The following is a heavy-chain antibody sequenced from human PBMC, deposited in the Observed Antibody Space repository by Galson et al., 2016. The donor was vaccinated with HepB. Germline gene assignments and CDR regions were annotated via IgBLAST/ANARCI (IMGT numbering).Heavy chain of an antibody. CDR3: AKLDCGRDCPRDD. CDR1: GLTFSSYW. D-gene: IGHD2-21*02. CDR2: IKQDGSEK. V-gene: IGHV3-7*03. J-gene: IGHJ4*02. Sequence: SLRLSCAASGLTFSSYWMSWVRQAPGKGLEWVANIKQDGSEKYYVDSVKGRFTISRDNAKNSLYLQMNSLRAEDTAVYYCAKLDCGRDCPRDDWGQGTLVTVSS.